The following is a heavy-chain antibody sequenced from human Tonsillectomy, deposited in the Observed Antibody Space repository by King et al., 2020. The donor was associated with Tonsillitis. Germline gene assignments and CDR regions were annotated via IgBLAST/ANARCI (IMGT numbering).Heavy chain of an antibody. CDR2: IKEDGSEK. V-gene: IGHV3-7*03. CDR1: GFSFSIYW. J-gene: IGHJ4*02. Sequence: VQLVESGGGLVQPGGSLRLSCAASGFSFSIYWMSWVRQAPGKGLEWGANIKEDGSEKKYVGSWKGRFTISRDNAKNSLYLQMNSLRAEDTAVYYCARIDYTDDGVGYWGQGTLVTVSS. CDR3: ARIDYTDDGVGY. D-gene: IGHD4-11*01.